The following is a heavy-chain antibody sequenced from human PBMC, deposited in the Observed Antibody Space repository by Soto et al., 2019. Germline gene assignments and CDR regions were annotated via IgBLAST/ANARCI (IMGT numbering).Heavy chain of an antibody. V-gene: IGHV4-59*01. CDR2: IYYSGST. J-gene: IGHJ4*02. CDR1: GGSISSYY. Sequence: SETLSLTCTVSGGSISSYYWSWIRQPPGKGLEWIGYIYYSGSTNYNPSLKSRVTISVDTSKNQFSLKLSSVTAADTAVYYCARVATGDGGYWGQGTLVTVSS. CDR3: ARVATGDGGY. D-gene: IGHD7-27*01.